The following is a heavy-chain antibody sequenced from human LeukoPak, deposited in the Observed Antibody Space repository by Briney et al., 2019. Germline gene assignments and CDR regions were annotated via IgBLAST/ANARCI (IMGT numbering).Heavy chain of an antibody. CDR2: ISWNSGSI. CDR3: AKDTKGEGAFDY. Sequence: GRSLRLSCAASGFTFDDYAMHWVRHAPGKGLGWVSGISWNSGSIGYADSVKGRFTISRDNAKNSLYLQMNSLRAEDTALYYCAKDTKGEGAFDYWGQGTLVTVSS. V-gene: IGHV3-9*01. D-gene: IGHD3-16*01. CDR1: GFTFDDYA. J-gene: IGHJ4*02.